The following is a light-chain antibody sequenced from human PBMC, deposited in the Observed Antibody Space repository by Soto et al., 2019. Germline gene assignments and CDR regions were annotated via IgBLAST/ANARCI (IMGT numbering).Light chain of an antibody. Sequence: QSALTQPASVSGSPGQSVTISCTGSSSDIGTYKYVSWYQHHPGKAPKLLIYEVTNRPSGVSDRFSGSKSGNTASLTISGLQADDEADYYCSSSAASFLRVFGSGTKVTVL. J-gene: IGLJ1*01. CDR3: SSSAASFLRV. CDR2: EVT. V-gene: IGLV2-14*01. CDR1: SSDIGTYKY.